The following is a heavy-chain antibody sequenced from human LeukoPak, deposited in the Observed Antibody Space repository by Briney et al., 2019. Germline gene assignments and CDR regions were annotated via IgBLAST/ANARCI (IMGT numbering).Heavy chain of an antibody. CDR3: ARLGGYSSSRWGMDV. J-gene: IGHJ6*02. V-gene: IGHV4-59*12. CDR2: IYYSGST. CDR1: GGSISSYY. D-gene: IGHD6-13*01. Sequence: SETLSLTCTVSGGSISSYYWSWIRQPPGKGLEWIGYIYYSGSTYYNPSLKSRVTISVDTSKNQFSLKLSSVTAADTAAYYCARLGGYSSSRWGMDVWGQGTTVTVSS.